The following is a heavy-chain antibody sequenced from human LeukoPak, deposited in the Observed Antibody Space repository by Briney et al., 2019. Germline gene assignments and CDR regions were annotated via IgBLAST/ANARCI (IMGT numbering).Heavy chain of an antibody. Sequence: GASVKVSCKASGGTFSSYAISRVRQAPGQGLEWMGGIIPIFGTANYAQKFQGRVTITADESTSTAYMELSSLRSEDTAVYYCARDGYDFWSGYPKYNWFDPWGQGTLVTVSS. J-gene: IGHJ5*02. V-gene: IGHV1-69*13. D-gene: IGHD3-3*01. CDR2: IIPIFGTA. CDR3: ARDGYDFWSGYPKYNWFDP. CDR1: GGTFSSYA.